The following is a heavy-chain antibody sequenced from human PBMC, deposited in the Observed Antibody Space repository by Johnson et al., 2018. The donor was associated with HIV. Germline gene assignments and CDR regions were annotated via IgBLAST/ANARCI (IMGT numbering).Heavy chain of an antibody. CDR2: INWNGGSI. V-gene: IGHV3-20*04. CDR1: GFTFDDYG. J-gene: IGHJ3*02. Sequence: VQLVESGGGVVRPGGSLRLSCAASGFTFDDYGMSWVRQAPGTGLEWVSGINWNGGSIGYADSVKGRFTISRDNSKNTLYLQMNSLRAEDTAGYYCAKDSEVSGYQPDAFDIWGQGTMVTVSS. CDR3: AKDSEVSGYQPDAFDI. D-gene: IGHD3-3*01.